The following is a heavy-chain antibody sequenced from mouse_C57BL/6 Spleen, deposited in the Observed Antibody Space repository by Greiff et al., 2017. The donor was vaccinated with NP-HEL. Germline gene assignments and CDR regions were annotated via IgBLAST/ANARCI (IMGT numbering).Heavy chain of an antibody. V-gene: IGHV5-9-1*02. Sequence: EVKVVESGEGLVKPGGSLKLSCAASGFTFSSYAMSWVRQTPEKRLEWVAYISSGGDYIYYADTVKGRFTISRDNARNTLYLQMSSLKSEDTAMYYCTRDSGYDVGAWFAYWGQGTLVTVSA. J-gene: IGHJ3*01. CDR3: TRDSGYDVGAWFAY. CDR1: GFTFSSYA. CDR2: ISSGGDYI. D-gene: IGHD2-2*01.